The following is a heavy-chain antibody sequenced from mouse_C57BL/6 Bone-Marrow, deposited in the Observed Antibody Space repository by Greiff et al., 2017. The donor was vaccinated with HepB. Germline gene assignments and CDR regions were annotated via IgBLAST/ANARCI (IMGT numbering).Heavy chain of an antibody. D-gene: IGHD2-5*01. V-gene: IGHV5-6*02. CDR1: GFTFSSYG. J-gene: IGHJ4*01. Sequence: EVKLQESGGDLVKPGGSLKLSCAASGFTFSSYGMSWVRQTPDKRLEWVATISSGGSYTYYPDSVKGRFTISRDNAKNTLYLQMSSLKSEDTAMYYCARRGYSNYDAMDYWGQGTSVTVSS. CDR3: ARRGYSNYDAMDY. CDR2: ISSGGSYT.